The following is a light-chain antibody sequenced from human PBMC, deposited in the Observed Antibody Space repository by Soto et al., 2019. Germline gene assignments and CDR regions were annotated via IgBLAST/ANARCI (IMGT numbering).Light chain of an antibody. V-gene: IGKV1-33*01. Sequence: DIQMTQSPSSLSASVGDRVTITCQASQDIAKYLNWYQQKPGNAPKLLIYDASELYAGVPSRFSGSGSGTDFTFTISSVKPEDFATYYCQQYDDLLSFGGGTKVEIK. CDR2: DAS. CDR1: QDIAKY. J-gene: IGKJ4*01. CDR3: QQYDDLLS.